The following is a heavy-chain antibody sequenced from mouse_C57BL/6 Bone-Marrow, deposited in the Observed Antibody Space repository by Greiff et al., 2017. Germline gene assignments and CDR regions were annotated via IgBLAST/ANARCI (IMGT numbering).Heavy chain of an antibody. J-gene: IGHJ3*01. CDR2: ISAGGSYT. Sequence: DVQLVESGGGLVKPGGSLKLSCAASGFTFSSYAMSWVRQTPEKRLEWVATISAGGSYTYYPDNVKGRFTISRDHAKNNLYLQMRHLKSEDTAMYYCARDRRLRRRFAYWGQGTLVTVSA. D-gene: IGHD2-4*01. CDR1: GFTFSSYA. CDR3: ARDRRLRRRFAY. V-gene: IGHV5-4*01.